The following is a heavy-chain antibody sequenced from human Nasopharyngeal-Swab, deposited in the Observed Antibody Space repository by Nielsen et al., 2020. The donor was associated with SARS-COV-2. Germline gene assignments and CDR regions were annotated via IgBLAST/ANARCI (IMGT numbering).Heavy chain of an antibody. CDR1: GFTIGSNY. CDR3: ARDLGGGYCTTTNCPGS. D-gene: IGHD2-2*01. J-gene: IGHJ1*01. Sequence: GGSLRLSCAASGFTIGSNYMSWVRQAPGKGLEWVTILSSIGNTFYIESVKGRFSISRDSSTNTLYLQMNNVRAEDTAVYYCARDLGGGYCTTTNCPGSWGQGTLVTVSS. CDR2: LSSIGNT. V-gene: IGHV3-53*01.